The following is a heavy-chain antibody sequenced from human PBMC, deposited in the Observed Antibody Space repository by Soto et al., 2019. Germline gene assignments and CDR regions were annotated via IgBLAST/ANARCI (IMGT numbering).Heavy chain of an antibody. Sequence: EVQLVETGGGLIQPGGSLRLSCVVSGISVSSNYMSWVRQAPGKGLEWVSLLYSGGTTYYADSVKGRFTISRDNSKNTLCFQMNSMKAEDSAVYYCSRGQQFTMTRGVQWFDLWGQGSLVTVSS. D-gene: IGHD3-10*01. CDR3: SRGQQFTMTRGVQWFDL. CDR2: LYSGGTT. J-gene: IGHJ4*02. V-gene: IGHV3-53*02. CDR1: GISVSSNY.